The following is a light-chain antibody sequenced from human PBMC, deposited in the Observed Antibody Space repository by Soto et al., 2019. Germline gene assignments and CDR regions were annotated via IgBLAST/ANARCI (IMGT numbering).Light chain of an antibody. CDR1: QSVTSTH. CDR2: DAS. Sequence: EIVLTQSPGTLSLSPGERATLSGRASQSVTSTHLAWYQQKPGQAPRLLIYDASTRATGIPDRFSGSGSGTDFTLTISRLEPEDFAVYCCQQFDGSLWTFGPGTKV. J-gene: IGKJ1*01. V-gene: IGKV3-20*01. CDR3: QQFDGSLWT.